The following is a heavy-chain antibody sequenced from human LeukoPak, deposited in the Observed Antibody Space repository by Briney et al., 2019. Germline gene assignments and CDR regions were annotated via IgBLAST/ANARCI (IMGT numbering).Heavy chain of an antibody. D-gene: IGHD3-16*01. CDR1: RGSISSSSYY. Sequence: SQTLSLTCTVSRGSISSSSYYWGWIRQPPGKGLEWIGSIYYSGSTNYNPSPKSRVTISVDTSKNQFSLKLSSVTAADTAVYYCARDKGHYDVDYWGQGTLVTVSS. CDR2: IYYSGST. V-gene: IGHV4-39*07. J-gene: IGHJ4*02. CDR3: ARDKGHYDVDY.